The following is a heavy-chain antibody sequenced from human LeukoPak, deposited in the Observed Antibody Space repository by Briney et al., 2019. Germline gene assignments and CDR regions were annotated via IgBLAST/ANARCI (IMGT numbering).Heavy chain of an antibody. D-gene: IGHD3-16*02. CDR1: GFTFSSYA. CDR3: ARVNYDYVWGSFRSDY. V-gene: IGHV3-23*01. J-gene: IGHJ4*02. CDR2: ISGSGGST. Sequence: PGGSLRLSCAASGFTFSSYAMSWVRQAPGKGLEWVSAISGSGGSTYYADSVKGRFTISRDNPKNSLYLQMNSLRAEDTAVYYCARVNYDYVWGSFRSDYWGQGTLVTVSS.